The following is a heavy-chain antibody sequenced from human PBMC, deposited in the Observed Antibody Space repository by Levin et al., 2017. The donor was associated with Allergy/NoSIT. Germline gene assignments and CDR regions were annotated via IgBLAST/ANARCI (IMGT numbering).Heavy chain of an antibody. D-gene: IGHD1-26*01. J-gene: IGHJ6*02. CDR2: IYSSGIT. V-gene: IGHV4-4*07. CDR1: TVSISSYY. CDR3: AREPSGSYAPGSYYYYGMDV. Sequence: SETLSLTCSVSTVSISSYYWSWIRQPAGKGLEWIGRIYSSGITNYNPSLKSRVTVSVDTSKNQVSLKVSSVTAADTAVYYCAREPSGSYAPGSYYYYGMDVWGQGTTVTVSS.